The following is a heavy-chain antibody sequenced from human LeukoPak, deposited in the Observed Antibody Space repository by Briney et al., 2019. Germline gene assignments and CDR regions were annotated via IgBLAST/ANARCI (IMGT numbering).Heavy chain of an antibody. Sequence: SVKVSCKASGYTFTSYDFNWVRQAPGQGLKWMGGIIPIFGTADYAQKFQGRVTITADESTSTAYMELSSLRSEDTAVYYCARGRPYAFDIWGQGTMVTVSS. CDR3: ARGRPYAFDI. CDR1: GYTFTSYD. J-gene: IGHJ3*02. V-gene: IGHV1-69*13. CDR2: IIPIFGTA.